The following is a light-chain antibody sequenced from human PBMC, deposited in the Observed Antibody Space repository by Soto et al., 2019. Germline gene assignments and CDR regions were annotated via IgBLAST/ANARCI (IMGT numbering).Light chain of an antibody. CDR3: QQYGSSPLS. CDR2: GAS. Sequence: EIVLTQSPGTLSLSPGQRATLSCRPSQSVTSSYLAWYQQKPGQAPRLLIYGASNRATGIPDRFSGSGSGTDFTLTISRLGPEDLAVYYCQQYGSSPLSFGGGTKVDIK. J-gene: IGKJ4*01. V-gene: IGKV3-20*01. CDR1: QSVTSSY.